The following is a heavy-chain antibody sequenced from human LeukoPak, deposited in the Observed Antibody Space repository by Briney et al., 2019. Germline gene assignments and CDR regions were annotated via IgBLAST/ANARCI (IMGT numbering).Heavy chain of an antibody. CDR3: ARTPNYYESSGYYLTGFDP. J-gene: IGHJ5*02. Sequence: GGSLRLSCAASGFTFSSYWMSWVRQAPGKGLEWVANIKQDGSEKYYVDSVKGRFTISRDNAKNSLYLQMNSLRAEDTAVYYCARTPNYYESSGYYLTGFDPWGQGTLVTVSS. CDR1: GFTFSSYW. CDR2: IKQDGSEK. D-gene: IGHD3-22*01. V-gene: IGHV3-7*01.